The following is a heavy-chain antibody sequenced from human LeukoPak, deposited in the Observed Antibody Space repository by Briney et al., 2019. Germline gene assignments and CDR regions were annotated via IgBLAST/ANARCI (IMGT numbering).Heavy chain of an antibody. Sequence: ASVKVSCKASGYTFTDYYMEWVRQAPGQGLEWMGWINPHSGGTNFAQKFQGRVTMTGDTSISTAYMELSRLRSDDTAVYYCARVRSYCTNGVCYWGLDYWGQGTLVTVSS. CDR2: INPHSGGT. J-gene: IGHJ4*02. CDR1: GYTFTDYY. D-gene: IGHD2-8*01. CDR3: ARVRSYCTNGVCYWGLDY. V-gene: IGHV1-2*02.